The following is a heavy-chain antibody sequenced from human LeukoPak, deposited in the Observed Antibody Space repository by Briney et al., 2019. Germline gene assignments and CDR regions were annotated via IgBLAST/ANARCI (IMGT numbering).Heavy chain of an antibody. D-gene: IGHD6-13*01. Sequence: ASVKVSCKVSGYTLTELSMHWVRQAPGKGLEWMGGFDPEDGETIYAQKFQGRVTMTEDTSTDTAYMELSSLRSEDTAVYYCATKGEQQLAYYYYGIDVWGQGTTVTVSS. V-gene: IGHV1-24*01. CDR3: ATKGEQQLAYYYYGIDV. J-gene: IGHJ6*02. CDR2: FDPEDGET. CDR1: GYTLTELS.